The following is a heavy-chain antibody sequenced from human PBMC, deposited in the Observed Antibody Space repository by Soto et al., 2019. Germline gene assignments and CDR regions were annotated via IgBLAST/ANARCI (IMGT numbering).Heavy chain of an antibody. V-gene: IGHV5-51*01. CDR3: ARLDSGSYPYYYYYGMEG. CDR1: GYSFTSYW. J-gene: IGHJ6*02. D-gene: IGHD1-26*01. Sequence: PGESLKISCKGSGYSFTSYWIGWVRQMPGKGLEWMGGIYPGDSDSRYSPSFQGQVTISADNSINTAYLQWSSLKASDTAMYYCARLDSGSYPYYYYYGMEGRCQGTTVTVSS. CDR2: IYPGDSDS.